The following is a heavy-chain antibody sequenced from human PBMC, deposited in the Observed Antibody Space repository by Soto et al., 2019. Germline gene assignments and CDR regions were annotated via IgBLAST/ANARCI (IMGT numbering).Heavy chain of an antibody. V-gene: IGHV3-7*01. Sequence: EAQLGETGGGLVQPGGSLRLSCAASGFTFSSDWMSWVRQAPGQGLEWVANIKQAGSEKYYVDAVKGRFTISRANAKNALYLQMSSLRAEDTVVYYCAGLLRGYSYAGQVDYWGQGTLVTVSS. CDR3: AGLLRGYSYAGQVDY. J-gene: IGHJ4*02. CDR1: GFTFSSDW. D-gene: IGHD5-18*01. CDR2: IKQAGSEK.